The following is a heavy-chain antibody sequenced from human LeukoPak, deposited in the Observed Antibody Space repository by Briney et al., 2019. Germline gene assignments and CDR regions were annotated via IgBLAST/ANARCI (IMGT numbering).Heavy chain of an antibody. J-gene: IGHJ4*02. V-gene: IGHV5-10-1*01. CDR2: IDRSDSYT. CDR3: ARTYSSSWSDFDY. D-gene: IGHD6-13*01. CDR1: GYIFTSYW. Sequence: GESLKISCEASGYIFTSYWISWVRQMAGKGLEWMGRIDRSDSYTNYSPSFQGHVTISADKSISTAYLQWGSLEASDTAMYYCARTYSSSWSDFDYWGQGTLVTASS.